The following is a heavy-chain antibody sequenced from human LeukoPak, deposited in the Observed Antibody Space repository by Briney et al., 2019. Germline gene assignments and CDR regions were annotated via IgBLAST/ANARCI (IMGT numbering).Heavy chain of an antibody. V-gene: IGHV3-30*18. CDR1: GFTFSSYG. CDR2: ISYDGSNK. CDR3: AKDRSVLLWFGEFPDY. J-gene: IGHJ4*02. D-gene: IGHD3-10*01. Sequence: GGSLRHSCAASGFTFSSYGMHWVRPAPGKGLEWVAVISYDGSNKYYADSVKGRFTISRDNSKNTLYLQMNSLRAEDTAVYYCAKDRSVLLWFGEFPDYWGQGTLVTVSS.